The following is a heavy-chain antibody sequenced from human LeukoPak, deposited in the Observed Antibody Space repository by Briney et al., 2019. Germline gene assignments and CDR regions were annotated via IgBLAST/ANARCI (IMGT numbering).Heavy chain of an antibody. Sequence: PGGSLRLSCGASGFTFSNYGMHWVRQAPGKGLEYVSAISSNGGSTYYANSVKGRFTISGDNSKNTLYLQMGSLRAEDMAVYYCARAPGTYYDYWGQGTLVTVSS. CDR2: ISSNGGST. D-gene: IGHD3-10*01. V-gene: IGHV3-64*01. CDR3: ARAPGTYYDY. J-gene: IGHJ4*02. CDR1: GFTFSNYG.